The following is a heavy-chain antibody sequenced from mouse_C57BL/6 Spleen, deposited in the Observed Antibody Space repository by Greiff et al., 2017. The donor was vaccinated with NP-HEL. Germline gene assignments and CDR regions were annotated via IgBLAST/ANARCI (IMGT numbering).Heavy chain of an antibody. V-gene: IGHV1-39*01. CDR3: ESGNYYGSSPYALDY. J-gene: IGHJ4*01. CDR1: GYSFTDYN. D-gene: IGHD1-1*01. CDR2: INPNYGTT. Sequence: LQESGPELVKPGASVKISCKASGYSFTDYNMNWVKQSPGKSLEWIGVINPNYGTTSYNQKFKGKATLTVDQSSSTAYMQLNSLTSEDSAVSYCESGNYYGSSPYALDYWGQGTSVTVAS.